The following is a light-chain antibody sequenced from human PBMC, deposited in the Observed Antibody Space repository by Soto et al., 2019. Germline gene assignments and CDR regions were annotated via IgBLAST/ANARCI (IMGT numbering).Light chain of an antibody. J-gene: IGKJ1*01. CDR2: WAS. V-gene: IGKV4-1*01. Sequence: DLVLTRSPDSLAVSLGESSTINCKSSQSVLYSSNNKNYLAWYQQKPGQPPKLLIYWASTRESGVPDRFSGSGSGTDFTLTISSLQPEDFATYYCLQDFNFPWTFGQGTKVDIK. CDR1: QSVLYSSNNKNY. CDR3: LQDFNFPWT.